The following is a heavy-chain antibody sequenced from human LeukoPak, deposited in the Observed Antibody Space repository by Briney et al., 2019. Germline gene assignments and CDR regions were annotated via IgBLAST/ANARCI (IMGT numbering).Heavy chain of an antibody. CDR2: INPNSGGT. J-gene: IGHJ4*02. D-gene: IGHD7-27*01. Sequence: GASVKVFCKASGYTFTGYYMHWVRQAPGQGLEWVGWINPNSGGTNYAQKFQGRVTMTRDTSISTAYMELSGLRSDDTAVYYCARGPHWDPHFDYWGQGTLVTVSS. V-gene: IGHV1-2*02. CDR3: ARGPHWDPHFDY. CDR1: GYTFTGYY.